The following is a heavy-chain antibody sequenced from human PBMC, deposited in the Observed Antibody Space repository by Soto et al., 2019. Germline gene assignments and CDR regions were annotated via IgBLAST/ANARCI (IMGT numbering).Heavy chain of an antibody. CDR3: AKSTYDTSGYWLAFDY. Sequence: GGPLRLSCAASGFTFSIYGMSWVRQAPGKGLEWVAKIKDDGSEKYDVAYVKGRFTISRDNAKNSLYVQMNSLRAEDTAVYYCAKSTYDTSGYWLAFDYWGQGTPVTVSS. J-gene: IGHJ4*02. D-gene: IGHD3-9*01. CDR1: GFTFSIYG. V-gene: IGHV3-7*03. CDR2: IKDDGSEK.